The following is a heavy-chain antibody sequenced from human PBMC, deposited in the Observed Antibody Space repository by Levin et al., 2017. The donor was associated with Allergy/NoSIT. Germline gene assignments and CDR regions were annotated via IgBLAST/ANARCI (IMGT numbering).Heavy chain of an antibody. V-gene: IGHV2-5*02. Sequence: GSGPTLVKPTQTLTLTCTFSGFSLSTSGVGVGWILQPPGKALEWLALIYWDDDKRYSPSLKSRLTITKDTSKNQVVLTMTNMDPVDTATYYCAHRGDYGSGSYYPHQPDAFDVWGQGTMVTVSS. CDR3: AHRGDYGSGSYYPHQPDAFDV. J-gene: IGHJ3*01. CDR2: IYWDDDK. D-gene: IGHD3-10*01. CDR1: GFSLSTSGVG.